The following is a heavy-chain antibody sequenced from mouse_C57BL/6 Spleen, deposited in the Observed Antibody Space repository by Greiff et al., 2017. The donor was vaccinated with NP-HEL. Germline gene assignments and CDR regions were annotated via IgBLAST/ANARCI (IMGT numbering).Heavy chain of an antibody. CDR1: GYTFTTYP. CDR3: ARGYYGSSSDYFDY. Sequence: QVQLQQSGAELVKPGASVKMSCKASGYTFTTYPIEWMKQNHGKSLEWIGNFHPYNDDTKYNEKFKGKATLTVDKSSSTVYLELSRLTSDDSAVYYCARGYYGSSSDYFDYWGQGTTLTVSS. D-gene: IGHD1-1*01. J-gene: IGHJ2*01. CDR2: FHPYNDDT. V-gene: IGHV1-47*01.